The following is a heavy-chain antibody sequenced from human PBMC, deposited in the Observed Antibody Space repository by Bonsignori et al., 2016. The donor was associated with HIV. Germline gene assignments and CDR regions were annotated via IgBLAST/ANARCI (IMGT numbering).Heavy chain of an antibody. CDR3: ARRGVGNCFDY. V-gene: IGHV4-38-2*01. J-gene: IGHJ4*02. Sequence: GSLRLSCAVSGYSISSGYYWGWIRQPPGKGLEWIGSIYHSGSTYYNPSLKSRVTISVDTSKNQFSLKLSSVTAADTAVYYCARRGVGNCFDYWGQGTLVTVSS. CDR2: IYHSGST. CDR1: GYSISSGYY. D-gene: IGHD4-23*01.